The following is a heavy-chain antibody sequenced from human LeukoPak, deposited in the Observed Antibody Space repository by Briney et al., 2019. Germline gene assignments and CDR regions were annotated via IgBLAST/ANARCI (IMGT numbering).Heavy chain of an antibody. D-gene: IGHD1-26*01. Sequence: GASVKVPCKASGGTFSSYAISWVRQAPGRGLEWMGGIIPIFGTANYAQKFQGRVTITTDESTSTAYMELSSLRSEDTAVYYCASPRSSYSGSYLYYFDYWGQGTLVTVSS. J-gene: IGHJ4*02. CDR3: ASPRSSYSGSYLYYFDY. V-gene: IGHV1-69*05. CDR2: IIPIFGTA. CDR1: GGTFSSYA.